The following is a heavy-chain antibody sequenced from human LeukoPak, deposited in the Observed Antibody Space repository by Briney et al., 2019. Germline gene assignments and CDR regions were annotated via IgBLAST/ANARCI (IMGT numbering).Heavy chain of an antibody. CDR3: AKQGTTLNFDS. CDR1: GYIFTSYW. V-gene: IGHV5-51*01. Sequence: GGPLQISGEGSGYIFTSYWIGWGRQLPGKGVEGMGIIYPGDSETKYSTSCQGQVTISDNKSNSTAYLQWSSLKASDTAMYYCAKQGTTLNFDSWGQGTLVTVSS. D-gene: IGHD2-2*01. J-gene: IGHJ4*02. CDR2: IYPGDSET.